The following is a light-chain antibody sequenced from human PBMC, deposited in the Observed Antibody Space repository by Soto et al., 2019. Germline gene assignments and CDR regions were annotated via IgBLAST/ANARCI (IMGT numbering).Light chain of an antibody. V-gene: IGKV1-5*03. J-gene: IGKJ4*01. CDR3: QHYNNYSPT. CDR1: QSISNW. Sequence: DIQMTQSPSTLSASVGDIFTITCRASQSISNWLAWYQQKPGKAPHLLIYTASGLESGVPSRFSGSGSGTEFTLTISSLQPDDSATYYCQHYNNYSPTFGGGTKVEI. CDR2: TAS.